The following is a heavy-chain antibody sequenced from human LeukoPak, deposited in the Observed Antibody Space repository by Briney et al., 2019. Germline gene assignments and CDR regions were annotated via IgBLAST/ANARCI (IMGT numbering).Heavy chain of an antibody. D-gene: IGHD3-10*01. CDR2: IYSGGST. CDR1: GFTFSSYE. CDR3: AREVGFPEYYYYYMDV. Sequence: GSLRLSCAASGFTFSSYEMNWVRQAPGKGLEWVSVIYSGGSTYYADSVKGRFTISRDNSKNTLYLQMNSLRAEDTAVYYCAREVGFPEYYYYYMDVWGKGTTVTISS. V-gene: IGHV3-53*01. J-gene: IGHJ6*03.